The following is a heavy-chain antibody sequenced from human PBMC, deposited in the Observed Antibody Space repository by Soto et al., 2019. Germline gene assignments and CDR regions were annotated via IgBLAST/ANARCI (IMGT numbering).Heavy chain of an antibody. D-gene: IGHD6-6*01. V-gene: IGHV3-15*01. CDR1: GFTFSNAW. CDR3: TSEYSSSRYYYYYYYMDV. Sequence: PGGSLRLSCAASGFTFSNAWMSWVRQAPGKGLEWVGRIKSKTDGGTTDYAAPVKGRFTISRDDSKNTLYLQMNSLKTEDTAVYYCTSEYSSSRYYYYYYYMDVWGKGTTVTVSS. J-gene: IGHJ6*03. CDR2: IKSKTDGGTT.